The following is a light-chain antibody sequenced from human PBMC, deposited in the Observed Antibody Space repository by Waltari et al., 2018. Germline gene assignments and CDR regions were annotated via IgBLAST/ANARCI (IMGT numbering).Light chain of an antibody. CDR2: DVT. J-gene: IGLJ1*01. Sequence: LPQPPSSSGSPRQAATTSSAGTTSTGAGFDYVSCYQHHPTKAPQLLITDVTQPPSGVPNRFSGSKSGNTASLIAAVLPDEDAADYCCLYYAGSNGYVFGSGTRVTVL. V-gene: IGLV2-8*01. CDR1: TSTGAGFDY. CDR3: LYYAGSNGYV.